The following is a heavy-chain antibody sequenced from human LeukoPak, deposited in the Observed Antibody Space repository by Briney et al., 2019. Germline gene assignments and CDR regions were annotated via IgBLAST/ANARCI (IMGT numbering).Heavy chain of an antibody. D-gene: IGHD1-1*01. CDR1: GFTVSSNY. J-gene: IGHJ4*02. Sequence: GGSLRLSCAASGFTVSSNYMSWVRQAPGKGLEWVSVIYSGGSTYYADSVKGRFTISRDNSKNTLYLQMNSLRAEDTAVYYCAKETGTTDPFFDYWGQGTLVTDSS. V-gene: IGHV3-66*01. CDR2: IYSGGST. CDR3: AKETGTTDPFFDY.